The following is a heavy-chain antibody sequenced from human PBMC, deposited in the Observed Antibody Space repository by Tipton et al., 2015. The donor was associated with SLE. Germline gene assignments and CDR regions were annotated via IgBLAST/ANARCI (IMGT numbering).Heavy chain of an antibody. CDR2: ISSSSNFI. CDR3: ARLVAPDCFDY. D-gene: IGHD2-8*02. J-gene: IGHJ4*02. CDR1: GFTFSHYR. Sequence: SLRLSCAASGFTFSHYRLAWVRQAPGKGLEWISSISSSSNFIYYADSLKGRFTISRDNAKNSLYLQMNSLRAEDTAVYYCARLVAPDCFDYWGQGTLFTVSS. V-gene: IGHV3-21*03.